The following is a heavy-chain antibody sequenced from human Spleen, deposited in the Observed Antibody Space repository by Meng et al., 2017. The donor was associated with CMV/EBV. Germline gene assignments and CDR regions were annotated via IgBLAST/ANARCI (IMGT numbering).Heavy chain of an antibody. J-gene: IGHJ4*02. CDR3: APIGGHEYRPFDY. D-gene: IGHD6-6*01. CDR2: ISHTSDYI. CDR1: GFTFSSYT. V-gene: IGHV3-21*01. Sequence: GGSLRLSCAASGFTFSSYTMNWVRQAPGKGLEWVSSISHTSDYIYYADSVKGRFTISRDNAKNSLYLQMNSLRAEDTAVYYCAPIGGHEYRPFDYWGQGTLVTVSS.